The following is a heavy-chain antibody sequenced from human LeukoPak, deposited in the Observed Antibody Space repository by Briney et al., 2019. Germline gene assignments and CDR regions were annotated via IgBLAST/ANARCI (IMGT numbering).Heavy chain of an antibody. Sequence: SVKVSCNASAPTFSSYAISWARHAPRQGLEWMGGILPLFGTANYAHKFEGRLTITADKATSTAYMELSSLRSEDTAVYYCAGGRTDIVVVPATLRNYYFDYWGQGTLVTVSS. CDR3: AGGRTDIVVVPATLRNYYFDY. V-gene: IGHV1-69*06. J-gene: IGHJ4*02. D-gene: IGHD2-2*01. CDR2: ILPLFGTA. CDR1: APTFSSYA.